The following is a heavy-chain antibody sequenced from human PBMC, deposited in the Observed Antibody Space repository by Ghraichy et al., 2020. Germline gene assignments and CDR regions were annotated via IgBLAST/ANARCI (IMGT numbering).Heavy chain of an antibody. Sequence: SETQSLTCAVSGGSISSGGYSWSWIRQPPGKGLEWIGYIYHSGSTYYNPSLKSRVTISVDRSKNQFSLKLSSVTAADTAVYYCARRDGWNYFDYWGQGTLVTVSS. CDR2: IYHSGST. D-gene: IGHD5-24*01. V-gene: IGHV4-30-2*01. CDR3: ARRDGWNYFDY. J-gene: IGHJ4*02. CDR1: GGSISSGGYS.